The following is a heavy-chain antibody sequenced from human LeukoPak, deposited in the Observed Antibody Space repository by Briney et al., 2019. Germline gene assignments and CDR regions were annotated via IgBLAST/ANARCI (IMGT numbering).Heavy chain of an antibody. CDR1: GFTFSSYA. CDR2: ISGSGGST. J-gene: IGHJ5*02. D-gene: IGHD6-13*01. V-gene: IGHV3-23*01. CDR3: AKDEAAAPNWFDP. Sequence: HSGGSLRLSCAASGFTFSSYAMSWVRQAPGKGLEWVSAISGSGGSTYYADSVKGRFTISRDNSKNTLYLQMNSLRAEDTAVYYCAKDEAAAPNWFDPWGQGTLVTVSS.